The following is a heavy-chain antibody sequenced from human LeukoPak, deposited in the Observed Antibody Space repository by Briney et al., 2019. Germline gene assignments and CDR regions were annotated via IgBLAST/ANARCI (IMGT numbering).Heavy chain of an antibody. Sequence: GGSLRLSCAASGFTFRSYGMHWVRQAPGKGLEWVAVIWYDGSNQYYADSVKGRFTISRDNSKNTLYLQMNSLRAEDTAVYYCARGDIVGATTTPFDYWGQGTLVTVSS. CDR3: ARGDIVGATTTPFDY. CDR1: GFTFRSYG. V-gene: IGHV3-33*01. D-gene: IGHD1-26*01. J-gene: IGHJ4*02. CDR2: IWYDGSNQ.